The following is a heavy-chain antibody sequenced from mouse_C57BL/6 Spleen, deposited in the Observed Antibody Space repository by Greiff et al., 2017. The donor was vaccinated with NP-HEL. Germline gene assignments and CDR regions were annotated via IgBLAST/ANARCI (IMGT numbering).Heavy chain of an antibody. J-gene: IGHJ2*01. Sequence: QVQLQQSGAELVKPGASVKMSCKASGYTFTSYWITWVKQRPGQGLEWIGDIYPGSGSTNYNEKFKSKATLTVDTSSSTAYMQLSSLTSEDSAVYDCARVGFITTVVADYWGQGTTLTVSS. CDR2: IYPGSGST. D-gene: IGHD1-1*01. V-gene: IGHV1-55*01. CDR3: ARVGFITTVVADY. CDR1: GYTFTSYW.